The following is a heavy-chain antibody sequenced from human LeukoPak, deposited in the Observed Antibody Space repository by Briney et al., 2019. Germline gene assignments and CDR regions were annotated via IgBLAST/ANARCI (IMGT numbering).Heavy chain of an antibody. V-gene: IGHV3-23*01. D-gene: IGHD6-19*01. CDR1: GFTFSSYS. J-gene: IGHJ4*02. Sequence: GGSLRLSCAASGFTFSSYSMNWVRQAPGKGLEWISAISGSGGSTYYADSVKGRFTISRDNSKNTLYLQMNSLRAEDTAVYYCAKEERYSSGWRDWGQGTLVTVSS. CDR2: ISGSGGST. CDR3: AKEERYSSGWRD.